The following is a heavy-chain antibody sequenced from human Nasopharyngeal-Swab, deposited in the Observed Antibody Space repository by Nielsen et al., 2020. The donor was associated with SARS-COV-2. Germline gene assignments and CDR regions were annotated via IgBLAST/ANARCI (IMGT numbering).Heavy chain of an antibody. CDR1: GCTFTSYG. J-gene: IGHJ4*02. V-gene: IGHV1-18*01. CDR3: AREGPWISGYFDY. D-gene: IGHD5-12*01. CDR2: ISAYNGNT. Sequence: AAVKDACKASGCTFTSYGISWVRQAPGQGREWMGWISAYNGNTNYAQKLQGRVTMTTDTSTSTAYMELRSLSSDDTAVYYCAREGPWISGYFDYWGQGTLVTVSS.